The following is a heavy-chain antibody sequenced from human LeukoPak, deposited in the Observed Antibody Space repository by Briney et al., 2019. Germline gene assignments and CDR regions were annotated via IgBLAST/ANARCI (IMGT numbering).Heavy chain of an antibody. V-gene: IGHV4-59*11. CDR2: IYYSGST. CDR1: GGSISSHY. Sequence: SETLSLTCTVSGGSISSHYWSWIRQPPGKGLEWIGYIYYSGSTNYNPSLKSRVTISVDTSKNQFSLKLSSVTAADTAVYYCARDQTTDYYYYMDVWGKGTTVTVSS. D-gene: IGHD4-17*01. CDR3: ARDQTTDYYYYMDV. J-gene: IGHJ6*03.